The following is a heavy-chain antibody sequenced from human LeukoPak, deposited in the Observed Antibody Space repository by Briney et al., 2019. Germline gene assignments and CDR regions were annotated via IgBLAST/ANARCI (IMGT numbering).Heavy chain of an antibody. CDR1: GFTFSRYA. Sequence: GVSLRLSCAASGFTFSRYAITWVRQLPGEGLEWVSAISGSGDSTYYADSVKGRFTISRDNSKNTLYLQMNSLRAEDTAVYYCAKDLRGSDYYYYMDVWGKGTTVTVSS. D-gene: IGHD3-16*01. CDR3: AKDLRGSDYYYYMDV. CDR2: ISGSGDST. V-gene: IGHV3-23*01. J-gene: IGHJ6*03.